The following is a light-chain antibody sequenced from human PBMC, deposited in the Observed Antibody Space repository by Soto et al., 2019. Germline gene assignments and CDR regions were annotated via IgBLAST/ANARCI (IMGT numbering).Light chain of an antibody. CDR2: GAS. CDR1: QSVRSD. Sequence: EIVTTQSPATLSVSPGDRATLSCRASQSVRSDLAWYQQKPGQAPRRLIFGASFRATGIPDRFSGSGSGTDFTLTISRLEPEDFAVYYCQQYGSSPTTFAQGTKVDIK. V-gene: IGKV3-20*01. CDR3: QQYGSSPTT. J-gene: IGKJ1*01.